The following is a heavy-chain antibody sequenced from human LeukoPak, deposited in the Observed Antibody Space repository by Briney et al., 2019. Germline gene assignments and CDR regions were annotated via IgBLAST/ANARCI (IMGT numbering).Heavy chain of an antibody. V-gene: IGHV4-59*01. CDR1: GGSISSYY. CDR3: ARDRAGTDWFDP. Sequence: SETLSLTCTVSGGSISSYYWSWIRQPPGKGLEWIGYIYYSGSTNYNPSLKSRVTISVDTSKNQFSLKLSSVTAADTAVYYCARDRAGTDWFDPWGQGTLVTVSS. D-gene: IGHD1-7*01. CDR2: IYYSGST. J-gene: IGHJ5*02.